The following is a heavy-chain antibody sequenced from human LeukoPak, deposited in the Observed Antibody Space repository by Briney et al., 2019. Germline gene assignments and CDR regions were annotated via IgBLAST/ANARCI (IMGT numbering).Heavy chain of an antibody. J-gene: IGHJ4*02. CDR2: INDNGGSR. V-gene: IGHV3-23*01. D-gene: IGHD3-10*01. CDR3: ARYYGSGSYFYLDY. CDR1: GFTFSSYC. Sequence: GGSLRLSCAASGFTFSSYCMAWVRQAPGKGPEWVSGINDNGGSRYHADSVKGRFTISRDNSRSVLFLELASLRAEDTAVYYCARYYGSGSYFYLDYWGQGALVTVSS.